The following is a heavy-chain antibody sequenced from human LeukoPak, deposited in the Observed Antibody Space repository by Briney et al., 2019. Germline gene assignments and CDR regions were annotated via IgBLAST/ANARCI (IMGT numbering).Heavy chain of an antibody. Sequence: PGGSLRLSCAAPGFTFSSYGMHTVRQAPGKGLEREAVIRYEGSNKHYADSVKGRFTISRDNSKNTLYLQMNSLRVEDTAVYYCAREGYCSSTSCYASNYYYYYMDVWGKGTTVTASS. CDR1: GFTFSSYG. CDR3: AREGYCSSTSCYASNYYYYYMDV. CDR2: IRYEGSNK. V-gene: IGHV3-33*01. D-gene: IGHD2-2*01. J-gene: IGHJ6*03.